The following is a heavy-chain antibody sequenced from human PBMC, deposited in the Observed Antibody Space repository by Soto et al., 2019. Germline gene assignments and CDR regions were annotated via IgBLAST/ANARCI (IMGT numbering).Heavy chain of an antibody. CDR3: ARQKEGLRFLVLLFDY. J-gene: IGHJ4*02. CDR1: GGSISSSSYY. D-gene: IGHD3-3*01. Sequence: PSETLSLTCTVSGGSISSSSYYWGWIRQPPGKGLEWIGSIYYSGSTYYNPSLKSRVTISVDTSKNQFSLKLSSVTAADTAVYYCARQKEGLRFLVLLFDYWGQGTLVTVS. V-gene: IGHV4-39*01. CDR2: IYYSGST.